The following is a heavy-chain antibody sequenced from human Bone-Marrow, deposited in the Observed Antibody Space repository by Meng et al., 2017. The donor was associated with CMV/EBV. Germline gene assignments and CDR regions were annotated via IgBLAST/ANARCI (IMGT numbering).Heavy chain of an antibody. CDR1: GGSISSYY. D-gene: IGHD3-16*01. V-gene: IGHV4-59*01. Sequence: SETLSLTCTVSGGSISSYYWSWIRQPPGKGLEWIGYIYYSGSTNYNPSLKSRVTISVDTSKNQFSLKLSPVTAADTAVYYCAREGASYGGIDYWGQGTLVTVSS. CDR3: AREGASYGGIDY. CDR2: IYYSGST. J-gene: IGHJ4*02.